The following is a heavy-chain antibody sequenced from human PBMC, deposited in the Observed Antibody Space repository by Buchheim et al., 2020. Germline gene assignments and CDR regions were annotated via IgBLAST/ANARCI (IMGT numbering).Heavy chain of an antibody. CDR3: ASPPFRGVFDY. V-gene: IGHV3-23*01. CDR2: ISGNGGST. J-gene: IGHJ4*02. CDR1: GFTFSNYA. D-gene: IGHD3-10*01. Sequence: EVQLLESGGGLVQPGGSLRLSCAASGFTFSNYAMSWVRLAPGKGLEWVSAISGNGGSTYYADSVKGRFTISRDNSENTVYLQMNSLRAEDTAVYYCASPPFRGVFDYWGQGTL.